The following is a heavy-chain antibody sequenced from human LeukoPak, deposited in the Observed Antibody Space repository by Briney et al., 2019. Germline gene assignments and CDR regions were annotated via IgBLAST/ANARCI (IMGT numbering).Heavy chain of an antibody. CDR2: INHSGSI. CDR3: ARSSSSANWFDP. CDR1: GGSFSGYY. J-gene: IGHJ5*02. D-gene: IGHD6-6*01. Sequence: SETLSLTCAVYGGSFSGYYWSWIRQPPGKGLEWIGEINHSGSINYNPSLKSRVTISVDTSKNQFSLKLSSVTAADTAVYYCARSSSSANWFDPWGQGTLVTVSS. V-gene: IGHV4-34*01.